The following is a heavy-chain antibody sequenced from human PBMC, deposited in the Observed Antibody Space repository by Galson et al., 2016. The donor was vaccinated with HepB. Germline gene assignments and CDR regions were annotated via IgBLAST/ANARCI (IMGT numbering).Heavy chain of an antibody. CDR3: ARVLFGGCTRGLLDQ. V-gene: IGHV3-9*01. D-gene: IGHD6-19*01. CDR1: GFAFDIYG. Sequence: SLRLSCAASGFAFDIYGMHWVRQAPGKGLEWVSAISWNSDFVAYADSVSGRFTISRDNAKHSLYLQMNSLTAEDTAFYFCARVLFGGCTRGLLDQWGQGGLVTVSS. J-gene: IGHJ4*02. CDR2: ISWNSDFV.